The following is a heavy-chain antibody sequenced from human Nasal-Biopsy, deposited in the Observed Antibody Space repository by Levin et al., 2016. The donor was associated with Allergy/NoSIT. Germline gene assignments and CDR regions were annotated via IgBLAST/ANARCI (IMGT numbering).Heavy chain of an antibody. Sequence: ASVKVSCKASGYTFTGHYVHWVRQAPGQGLEWMGWINPSSGDTNSAQKFQGRVTMTRDTSISTAYMDLSRLTPDDMAVYYCVIEMTGLLLVDTLRNNGIHPWGQGTLVTVSS. CDR3: VIEMTGLLLVDTLRNNGIHP. J-gene: IGHJ5*02. D-gene: IGHD3-9*01. CDR2: INPSSGDT. CDR1: GYTFTGHY. V-gene: IGHV1-2*02.